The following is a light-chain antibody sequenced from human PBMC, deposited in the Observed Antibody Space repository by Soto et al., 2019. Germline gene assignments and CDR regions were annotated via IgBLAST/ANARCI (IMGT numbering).Light chain of an antibody. V-gene: IGKV2-28*01. Sequence: EIVMTQSPLSLPVTPGESASISCRSSQSLQPGNGYTYLDWYLQKPGQAPQLLIYLASIRASGVPDRFSGSGSGTDFTLKISRVEAEDVGVYYCMQAVQAPLTFGGGTKVEIK. J-gene: IGKJ4*01. CDR2: LAS. CDR1: QSLQPGNGYTY. CDR3: MQAVQAPLT.